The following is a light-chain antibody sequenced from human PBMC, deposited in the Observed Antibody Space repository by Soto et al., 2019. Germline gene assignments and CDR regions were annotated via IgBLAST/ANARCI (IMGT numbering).Light chain of an antibody. Sequence: IVLTQSPGTLSLSPGERATLSCRSSQDLTASYLAWYQQKPGQAPRLLISGASNRATGISDRYSGTGSGTDFTLTISRLEPEDFAVYYCQQYNNLPYTFGQGTKLEIK. CDR2: GAS. CDR3: QQYNNLPYT. V-gene: IGKV3-20*01. J-gene: IGKJ2*01. CDR1: QDLTASY.